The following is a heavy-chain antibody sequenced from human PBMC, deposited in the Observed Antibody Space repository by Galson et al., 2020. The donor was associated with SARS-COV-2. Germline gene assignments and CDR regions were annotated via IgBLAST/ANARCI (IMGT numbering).Heavy chain of an antibody. Sequence: GESLKISCAASGFTFSHYAMSWVRQAPGKGLEWVSVISGSGESTYYGDSAKGRFTISRDNSKNTLYLQMNSLRGDDTAVYYCVGTSAYSNSGYVYGMDVWGEGATVTVSS. D-gene: IGHD3-22*01. J-gene: IGHJ6*04. V-gene: IGHV3-23*01. CDR3: VGTSAYSNSGYVYGMDV. CDR2: ISGSGEST. CDR1: GFTFSHYA.